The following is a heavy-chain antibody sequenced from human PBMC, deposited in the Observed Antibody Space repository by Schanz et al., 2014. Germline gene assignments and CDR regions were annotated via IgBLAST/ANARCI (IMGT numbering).Heavy chain of an antibody. V-gene: IGHV3-23*01. J-gene: IGHJ4*02. Sequence: VQLLQFGGGLVQPGGSLRLSCAASGFTFSSYAMSWVRQAPGKGLEWVSALSGSGGSTYYADSVKGRFTISRDNAKNTLYLRMNSLRAEDTAVYYCARDSRPKYDFLTAYYATDYWGQGTLVTVSS. CDR2: LSGSGGST. D-gene: IGHD3-9*01. CDR3: ARDSRPKYDFLTAYYATDY. CDR1: GFTFSSYA.